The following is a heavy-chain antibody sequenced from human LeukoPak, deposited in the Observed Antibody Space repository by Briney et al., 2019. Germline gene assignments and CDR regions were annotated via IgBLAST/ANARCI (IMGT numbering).Heavy chain of an antibody. CDR3: ARDLTKLIEY. CDR2: ISYDGSNQ. V-gene: IGHV3-30*03. CDR1: GFTFIGYG. Sequence: PGGSLRLSCAASGFTFIGYGMHWVRQAPGKGLEWVAGISYDGSNQYYTDSVKGRFTISRDNSKNTLYLQMNSLRPEDTAVYYCARDLTKLIEYWGQGTLVTVSS. J-gene: IGHJ4*02. D-gene: IGHD4/OR15-4a*01.